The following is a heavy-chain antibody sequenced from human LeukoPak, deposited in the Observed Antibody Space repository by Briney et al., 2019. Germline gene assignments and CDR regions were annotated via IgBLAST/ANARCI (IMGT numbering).Heavy chain of an antibody. D-gene: IGHD3-16*02. Sequence: ASVKVSCNASGYTFTSYDINWVRQATGQGLEWMGWVNPDSGNTGSAQKFQGRLTMTRNTSISTAYMELSSLRSEDTAVYYCARADYDYVWGSYRLPDPWGQGTLVTVSS. CDR3: ARADYDYVWGSYRLPDP. V-gene: IGHV1-8*01. CDR2: VNPDSGNT. CDR1: GYTFTSYD. J-gene: IGHJ5*02.